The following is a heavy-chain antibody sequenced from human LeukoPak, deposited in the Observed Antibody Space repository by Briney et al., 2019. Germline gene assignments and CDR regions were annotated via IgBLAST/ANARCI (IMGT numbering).Heavy chain of an antibody. V-gene: IGHV3-7*03. D-gene: IGHD2-15*01. CDR2: IKQDGSEK. Sequence: GGFLRLSCAASGFTFSSYWMSWVRQAPGKGLEWVANIKQDGSEKYYVDSVKGRFTISRDNAKNSLYLQMNSLRAEDTAVYYCAREAKGWTYYFDYWGQGTLVTVSS. CDR3: AREAKGWTYYFDY. J-gene: IGHJ4*02. CDR1: GFTFSSYW.